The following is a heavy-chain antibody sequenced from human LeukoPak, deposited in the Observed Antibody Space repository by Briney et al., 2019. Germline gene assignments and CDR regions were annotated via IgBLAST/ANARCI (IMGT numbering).Heavy chain of an antibody. Sequence: KPSETLSLTCTVSGGSISSGSYYWSWIRQPAGKGLEWIGRIYTSGSTNHNPSLKSRVTISVDTSKNQFSLKLSSVTAADTAVYYCARDGSSGNYVPEGYNWFDPWGQGTLVTVSS. CDR2: IYTSGST. J-gene: IGHJ5*02. CDR1: GGSISSGSYY. V-gene: IGHV4-61*02. D-gene: IGHD4-11*01. CDR3: ARDGSSGNYVPEGYNWFDP.